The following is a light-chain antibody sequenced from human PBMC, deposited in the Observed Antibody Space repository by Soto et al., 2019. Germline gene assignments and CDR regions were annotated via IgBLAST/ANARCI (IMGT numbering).Light chain of an antibody. CDR1: QSVSSN. V-gene: IGKV3-15*01. J-gene: IGKJ5*01. CDR2: GAS. Sequence: EIVMTQSPATLSVSPGERATLSCRASQSVSSNLAWYQQKPGQAPRLLIYGASTRATGIPARFSGSGSGTEFTLTISSLQYEDFAVYYCQQYNNWPPVTVGQGTRLEIK. CDR3: QQYNNWPPVT.